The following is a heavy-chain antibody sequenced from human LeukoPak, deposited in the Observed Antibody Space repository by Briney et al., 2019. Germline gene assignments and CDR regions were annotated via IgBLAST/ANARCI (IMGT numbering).Heavy chain of an antibody. V-gene: IGHV4-4*07. CDR1: GGSISSYY. J-gene: IGHJ4*02. CDR3: AKGPGGDYRFDY. Sequence: PSETLSLTCTVSGGSISSYYLSWIRQPAGKGLEWIGRIYSRGTTYNPSLKSRVTISVDTSKNQFSLKLSSVTAADTAVYYCAKGPGGDYRFDYWGQGTLVTVSS. CDR2: IYSRGT. D-gene: IGHD4-17*01.